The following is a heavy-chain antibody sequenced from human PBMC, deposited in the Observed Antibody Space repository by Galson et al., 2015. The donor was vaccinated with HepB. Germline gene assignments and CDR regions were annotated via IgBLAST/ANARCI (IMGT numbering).Heavy chain of an antibody. CDR1: GFTVSSNY. CDR2: IYSGGST. J-gene: IGHJ3*02. V-gene: IGHV3-66*01. Sequence: SLRLSCADSGFTVSSNYMSWVRQAPGKGLEWVSVIYSGGSTYYADSVKGGFTISRDNSKNTLYLQMNSLRAEDTAVYYCARVSFYYDSSGPEDAFDIWGQGTMVTVSS. D-gene: IGHD3-22*01. CDR3: ARVSFYYDSSGPEDAFDI.